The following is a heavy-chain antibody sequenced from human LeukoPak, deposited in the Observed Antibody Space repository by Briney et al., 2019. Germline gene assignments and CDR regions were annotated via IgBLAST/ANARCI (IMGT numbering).Heavy chain of an antibody. CDR3: ARGLPSSGLVY. Sequence: SVKVSCKASGGTFSSYAISLVRQAPGQGLEWMGRIIPIFGTANYAQKFQGRVTIITDESKSTAYMELSSLRSEDTAVYYCARGLPSSGLVYWGQGTLVSVSS. D-gene: IGHD6-19*01. CDR2: IIPIFGTA. V-gene: IGHV1-69*05. J-gene: IGHJ4*02. CDR1: GGTFSSYA.